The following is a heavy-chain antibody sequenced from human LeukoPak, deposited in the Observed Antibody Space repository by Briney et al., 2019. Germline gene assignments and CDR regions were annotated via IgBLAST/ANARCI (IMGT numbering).Heavy chain of an antibody. CDR1: GGTFSSYA. V-gene: IGHV1-69*04. D-gene: IGHD6-19*01. CDR3: QAGTASVYFDL. CDR2: IIPILGIA. J-gene: IGHJ2*01. Sequence: SVKVSCKASGGTFSSYAISWVRQAPGQGLEWMGRIIPILGIANYAQKFQGRVTITADKSTSTAYMELSSLRSEDTAVYYCQAGTASVYFDLWGRGTLVTVSS.